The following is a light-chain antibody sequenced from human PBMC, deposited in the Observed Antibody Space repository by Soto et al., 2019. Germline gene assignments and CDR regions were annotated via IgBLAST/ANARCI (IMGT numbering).Light chain of an antibody. V-gene: IGKV3-20*01. CDR1: QRVARSY. CDR2: SPS. Sequence: EVVLTQSPGTLSLSPGERVTIYCRASQRVARSYLAWYQQKPGRAPRLLFYSPSRGATGIPERFSGSGSGSDFSLTISSLEPEDVAVYDGHHFGSLPETFGQGTNVE. CDR3: HHFGSLPET. J-gene: IGKJ1*01.